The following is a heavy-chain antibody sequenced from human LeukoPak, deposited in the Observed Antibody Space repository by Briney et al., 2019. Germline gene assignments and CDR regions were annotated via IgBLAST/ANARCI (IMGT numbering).Heavy chain of an antibody. CDR2: ISGSGGST. V-gene: IGHV3-23*01. Sequence: GGSLRLSCAASGFTFSSYAMSWVRQAPGKGLEWVSAISGSGGSTYYADSVKGRFTISRGNSKNTLYLQMNSLRAEDTAVYYCAKDLRDGYNYWNYFDYWGQGTLVTVSS. CDR3: AKDLRDGYNYWNYFDY. D-gene: IGHD5-24*01. CDR1: GFTFSSYA. J-gene: IGHJ4*02.